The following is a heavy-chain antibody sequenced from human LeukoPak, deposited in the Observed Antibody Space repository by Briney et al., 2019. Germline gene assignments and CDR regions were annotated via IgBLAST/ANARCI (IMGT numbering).Heavy chain of an antibody. CDR2: INGDGSDR. J-gene: IGHJ6*02. CDR3: AIAYGLDV. CDR1: GFTFTNFW. Sequence: GGSLRLSCAASGFTFTNFWMSWVRQAPGKGLEWVANINGDGSDRYYMDSLKGRFTISRDNAKNSLYLKMNSLRVEDTAIYYCAIAYGLDVWGQGTTVTVSS. V-gene: IGHV3-7*03.